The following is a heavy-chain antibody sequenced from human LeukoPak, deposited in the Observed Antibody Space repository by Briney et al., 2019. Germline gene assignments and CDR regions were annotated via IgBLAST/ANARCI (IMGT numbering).Heavy chain of an antibody. D-gene: IGHD1/OR15-1a*01. V-gene: IGHV3-30*02. CDR1: GFTFSDYG. CDR2: IRYDGSNK. Sequence: PGGSLRLSCAASGFTFSDYGIHCVRQAPGKGLEWVAFIRYDGSNKYYADSVKGRFTISRDNSKNTVYMQMNSLRADDKAVYYCAKEGTASKPSDLDYWGQGTLVTVSS. J-gene: IGHJ4*02. CDR3: AKEGTASKPSDLDY.